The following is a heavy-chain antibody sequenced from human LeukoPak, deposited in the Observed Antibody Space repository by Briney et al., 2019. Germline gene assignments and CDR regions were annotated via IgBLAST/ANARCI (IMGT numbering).Heavy chain of an antibody. CDR2: IYYTGST. CDR3: ARYGLLGISEINAFDI. J-gene: IGHJ3*02. D-gene: IGHD2-15*01. V-gene: IGHV4-39*07. CDR1: GDSITNSNYY. Sequence: SETLSLTCTASGDSITNSNYYWAWIRQPPGKGLEWIGSIYYTGSTYYNPSIKSRVTISLDTSESQFSLKLSSVTAADTAVYYCARYGLLGISEINAFDIWGQGTLVTVSS.